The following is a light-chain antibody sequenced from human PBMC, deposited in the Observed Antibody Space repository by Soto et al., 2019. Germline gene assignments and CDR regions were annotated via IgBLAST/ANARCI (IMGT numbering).Light chain of an antibody. CDR3: QSYGTSLSGLYV. CDR1: SSNIGAVRD. CDR2: DSN. V-gene: IGLV1-40*01. Sequence: QSVLTQPPSVSGAPGQRVIISCTGSSSNIGAVRDVHWYRQFPGEAPKFLISDSNHRPSGVPDRLSVSKSGASASLAITGLRPEDEGDYFCQSYGTSLSGLYVFGTGTKLTVL. J-gene: IGLJ1*01.